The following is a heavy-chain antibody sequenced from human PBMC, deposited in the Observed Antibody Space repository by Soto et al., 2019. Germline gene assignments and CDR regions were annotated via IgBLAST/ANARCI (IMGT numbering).Heavy chain of an antibody. Sequence: SETLSLTCIVSGDSISSSSYYWGWIRQPPGKGLEWIGSIYYSGSTYYNPSLKSRVTISVDTSKNHFSLKLSSVTAADTAVYYCTRLSPFPYWGQGTLVTVS. CDR3: TRLSPFPY. CDR2: IYYSGST. CDR1: GDSISSSSYY. V-gene: IGHV4-39*02. J-gene: IGHJ4*02.